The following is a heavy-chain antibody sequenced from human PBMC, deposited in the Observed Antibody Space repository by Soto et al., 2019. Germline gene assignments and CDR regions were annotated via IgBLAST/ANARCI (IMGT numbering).Heavy chain of an antibody. CDR2: IYVTGAV. CDR3: ATLRIATNHYKLFDP. Sequence: TSETLSLTCSVSGAALNSGNYYWSWIRQVPGKGLEWIGHIYVTGAVDYNPSLRDRITISQDTSERQFSLNLRLVTAADTAVYYCATLRIATNHYKLFDPWGQGTMVTVYS. J-gene: IGHJ5*02. D-gene: IGHD2-21*01. CDR1: GAALNSGNYY. V-gene: IGHV4-31*03.